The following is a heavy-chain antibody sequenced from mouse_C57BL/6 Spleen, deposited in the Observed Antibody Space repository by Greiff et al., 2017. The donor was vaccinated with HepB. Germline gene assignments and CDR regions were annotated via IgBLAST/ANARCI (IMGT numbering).Heavy chain of an antibody. V-gene: IGHV5-17*01. D-gene: IGHD1-1*01. CDR1: GFTFSDYG. CDR2: ISSGSSTI. CDR3: ARPNGSGGYWYFDV. J-gene: IGHJ1*03. Sequence: EVQRVESGGGLVKPGGSLKLSCAASGFTFSDYGMHWVRQAPEKGLEWVAYISSGSSTIYYADTVKGRFTISRDNAKNTLFLQMTSLRSEDTAMYYCARPNGSGGYWYFDVWGTGTTVTVAS.